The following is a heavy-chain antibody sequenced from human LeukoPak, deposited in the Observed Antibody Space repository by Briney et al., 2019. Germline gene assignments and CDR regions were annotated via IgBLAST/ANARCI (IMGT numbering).Heavy chain of an antibody. Sequence: GGSLRLSCAASGFTVSSYYMSWVRQAPGKGLEWVAVIYSGGSTYYADSVKGRFTIFRDNSKNMLYLQMNSLRAEDTAVYYCARGTWFDPWGQGTRVTVSS. CDR3: ARGTWFDP. V-gene: IGHV3-53*01. CDR2: IYSGGST. J-gene: IGHJ5*02. CDR1: GFTVSSYY.